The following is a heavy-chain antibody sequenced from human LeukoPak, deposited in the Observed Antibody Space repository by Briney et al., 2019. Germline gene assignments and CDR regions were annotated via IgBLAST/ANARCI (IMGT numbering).Heavy chain of an antibody. D-gene: IGHD3-16*01. CDR2: IYHSGST. Sequence: PSETLSLTCTVSGYSISSGYYWGWIRQPPGKGLEWIGGIYHSGSTYYNPSLKSRVTMSVDTSKNQFSLKLSSVTAADTAVYYCGRALYDKFMDVWGKGNTVTVSS. CDR3: GRALYDKFMDV. J-gene: IGHJ6*03. CDR1: GYSISSGYY. V-gene: IGHV4-38-2*02.